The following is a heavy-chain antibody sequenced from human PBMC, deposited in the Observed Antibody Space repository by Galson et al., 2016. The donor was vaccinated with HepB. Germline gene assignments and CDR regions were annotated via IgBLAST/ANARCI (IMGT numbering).Heavy chain of an antibody. Sequence: SETLSLTCTVSGGSISSYYWSWIRQPPGKRLEWIADIYHSGRTNYNPSLKSRAIISIDTSKNQFSLRVTSVTAADTAVYYCARSIADVHRFDLWGQGTPVSVSS. CDR3: ARSIADVHRFDL. D-gene: IGHD3-16*02. J-gene: IGHJ5*02. V-gene: IGHV4-59*12. CDR1: GGSISSYY. CDR2: IYHSGRT.